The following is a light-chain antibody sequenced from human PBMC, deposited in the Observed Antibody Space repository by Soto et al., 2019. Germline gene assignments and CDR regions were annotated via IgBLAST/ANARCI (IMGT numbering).Light chain of an antibody. Sequence: EIVLTQSPCTLSLSAGERATLSCRASQSVSNNYLAWYQQKPGQAPRLLIYGASNRATGMPDRFSGRGSEREFTLTIRSLQSADSAFYYCQQYNKWPSRTFGQGAKGGYQ. V-gene: IGKV3D-15*01. CDR3: QQYNKWPSRT. CDR2: GAS. CDR1: QSVSNN. J-gene: IGKJ1*01.